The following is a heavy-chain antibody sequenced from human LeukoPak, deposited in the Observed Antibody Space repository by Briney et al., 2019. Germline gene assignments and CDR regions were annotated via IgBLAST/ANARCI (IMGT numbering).Heavy chain of an antibody. CDR1: GDSISSRSHY. D-gene: IGHD2-21*01. Sequence: PSETLSLTCTVSGDSISSRSHYWGWIRQSPGKGLGWIGSLYYGGSTYSNPSLKSRVTMSVDTSKNHFSLNLSSVTAADTAVYYCARDLGVATTQFDCWGQGTLVTVSS. J-gene: IGHJ4*02. CDR2: LYYGGST. CDR3: ARDLGVATTQFDC. V-gene: IGHV4-39*07.